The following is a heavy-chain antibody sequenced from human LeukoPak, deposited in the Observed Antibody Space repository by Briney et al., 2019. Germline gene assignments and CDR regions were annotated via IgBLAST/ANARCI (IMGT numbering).Heavy chain of an antibody. Sequence: SETLSLTCAVSGDSISTRNWWNWVRQPPGKGLDWIGEISHGGSTKYNPSLKNRVTISKDNSKDEFSLKLNSVTAADTAVYFCARSAGWWSLDYWGQGALVTVST. V-gene: IGHV4-4*02. CDR2: ISHGGST. J-gene: IGHJ4*02. CDR1: GDSISTRNW. D-gene: IGHD2-8*02. CDR3: ARSAGWWSLDY.